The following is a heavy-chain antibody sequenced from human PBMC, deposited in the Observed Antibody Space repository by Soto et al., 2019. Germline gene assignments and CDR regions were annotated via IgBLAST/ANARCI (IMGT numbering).Heavy chain of an antibody. CDR2: INPNSGDT. Sequence: APVKLSRKTSGYTIIYYYIEWVRQTPGQGLERMGWINPNSGDTNYAQGFQGRVTMTRDTSISTVYMELSRLTSDDTAMFYCARSTSLRSATKSAFEIWGQGTMVTVSS. CDR3: ARSTSLRSATKSAFEI. J-gene: IGHJ3*02. D-gene: IGHD2-8*01. V-gene: IGHV1-2*02. CDR1: GYTIIYYY.